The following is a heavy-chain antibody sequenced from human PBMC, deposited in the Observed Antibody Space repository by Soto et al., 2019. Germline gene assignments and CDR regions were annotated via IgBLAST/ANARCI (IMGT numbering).Heavy chain of an antibody. CDR2: IYPGDSDT. J-gene: IGHJ4*02. CDR1: GYSFTSYW. V-gene: IGHV5-51*01. Sequence: GESLKISCKGSGYSFTSYWIGWVRQMPGKGLEWMGIIYPGDSDTRYSPSFQGQVTISADKSISTAYLQWSSLKASDTAMYYCARRLGYSSGWYACFDYWGQGTLVTVSS. D-gene: IGHD6-19*01. CDR3: ARRLGYSSGWYACFDY.